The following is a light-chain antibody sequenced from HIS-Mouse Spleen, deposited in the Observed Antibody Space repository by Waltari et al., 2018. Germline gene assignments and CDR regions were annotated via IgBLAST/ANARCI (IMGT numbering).Light chain of an antibody. CDR3: QAWDSSTGVV. J-gene: IGLJ2*01. CDR2: QDS. Sequence: SYELTQPPSVSVSPGQTASITCSGETLGDKYACWYQQKPGQSPVLVIYQDSKRPSGIPERFSGSNSGNTATLTISGTQAMDEADYYCQAWDSSTGVVFGGGTKLTVL. CDR1: TLGDKY. V-gene: IGLV3-1*01.